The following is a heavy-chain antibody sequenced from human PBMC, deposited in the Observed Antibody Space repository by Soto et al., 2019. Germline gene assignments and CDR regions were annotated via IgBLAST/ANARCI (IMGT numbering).Heavy chain of an antibody. D-gene: IGHD2-2*01. CDR1: GYTFTSYG. CDR2: ISAYNGNT. J-gene: IGHJ6*01. Sequence: RASVKGSCKASGYTFTSYGISWVRQAPGQGLEWMGWISAYNGNTNYAQKLQGRVTMTTDTSTSTAYMELRSLRSDDTAVYYCARAGDIVVVPAAPLGYYYSGMDVWGQGTTVTVSS. V-gene: IGHV1-18*01. CDR3: ARAGDIVVVPAAPLGYYYSGMDV.